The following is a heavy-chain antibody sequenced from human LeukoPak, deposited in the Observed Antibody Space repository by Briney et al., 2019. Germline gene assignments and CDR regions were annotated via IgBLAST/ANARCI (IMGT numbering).Heavy chain of an antibody. Sequence: GGSLRLSCAASGFTFGSYGMNWVRQAPGKGLGWVSGLSGSGDTTYYAESVKGRVSISRDNSKNTLDLQMNSLRAEDTAVYFCAKAMSTTGWYAAPFDHWGQGTLVTVSS. CDR3: AKAMSTTGWYAAPFDH. CDR2: LSGSGDTT. J-gene: IGHJ5*02. V-gene: IGHV3-23*01. D-gene: IGHD6-19*01. CDR1: GFTFGSYG.